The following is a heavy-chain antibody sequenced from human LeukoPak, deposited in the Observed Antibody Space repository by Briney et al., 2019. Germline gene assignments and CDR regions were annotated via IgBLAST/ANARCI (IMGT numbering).Heavy chain of an antibody. CDR2: ISYDGSNK. D-gene: IGHD4-17*01. CDR1: GFTFSSYG. CDR3: AKDVAVTTYFDY. Sequence: GGSLRLSCAASGFTFSSYGLHWVRQAPGKGLEWVAVISYDGSNKYYADSVKGRFTISRDNSKNSLYLQMNSLRAEDTAVYYWAKDVAVTTYFDYWGQGTLVTVSS. J-gene: IGHJ4*02. V-gene: IGHV3-30*18.